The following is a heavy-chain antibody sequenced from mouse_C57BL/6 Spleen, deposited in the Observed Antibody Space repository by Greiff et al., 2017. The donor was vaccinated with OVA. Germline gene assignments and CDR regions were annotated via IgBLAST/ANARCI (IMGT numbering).Heavy chain of an antibody. CDR3: ARSERGGPDWYFDV. CDR2: IYPGDGDT. CDR1: GYAFSSSW. J-gene: IGHJ1*03. Sequence: QVQLQQSGPELVKPGASVKISCKASGYAFSSSWMNWVKQRPGKGLEWIGRIYPGDGDTNYNGQFKGQATLTADKSSSPAYMQLSSLTSDDSAVYCCARSERGGPDWYFDVGGTGTTVTGSS. V-gene: IGHV1-82*01. D-gene: IGHD3-3*01.